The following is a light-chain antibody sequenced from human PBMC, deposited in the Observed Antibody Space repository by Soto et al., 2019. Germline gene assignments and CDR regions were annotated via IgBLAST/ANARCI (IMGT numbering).Light chain of an antibody. CDR3: AAWDGTLSGWV. Sequence: QAVVTQPPSASGTPGQTVAISCSGSSSNIGDNSVNWYQQLPGTAPKLVIYTNDKRPSGVPDRFSGSKSGTSASLAISGLQSEDEAEYYCAAWDGTLSGWVFGGGTKLTVL. CDR1: SSNIGDNS. V-gene: IGLV1-44*01. J-gene: IGLJ3*02. CDR2: TND.